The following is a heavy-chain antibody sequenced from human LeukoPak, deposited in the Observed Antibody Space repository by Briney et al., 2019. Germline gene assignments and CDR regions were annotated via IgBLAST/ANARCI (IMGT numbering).Heavy chain of an antibody. CDR2: INPHSGGT. V-gene: IGHV1-2*02. D-gene: IGHD3-22*01. Sequence: GASVKVSCTASGYTFTAYYIHWVRQAPGQGLEWMGWINPHSGGTNCAQKFQGRVTMTRDTSISTAYMELSRLKSDDTAVYYCASPRYYYDSSPAGMDVWGQGTTVTVSS. CDR3: ASPRYYYDSSPAGMDV. CDR1: GYTFTAYY. J-gene: IGHJ6*01.